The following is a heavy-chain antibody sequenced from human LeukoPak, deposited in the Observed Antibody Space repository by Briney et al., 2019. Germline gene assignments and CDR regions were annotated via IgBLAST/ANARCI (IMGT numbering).Heavy chain of an antibody. CDR3: AKGSEPAANHYHYYGMDV. D-gene: IGHD2-2*01. J-gene: IGHJ6*02. CDR2: MNPNSGNA. CDR1: GYAFTSYD. V-gene: IGHV1-8*01. Sequence: ASVKVSCKASGYAFTSYDINWVRQASGQGLEWMGWMNPNSGNAGYAQKFQGRVTMIRDTSITTAYMELSSLRSEDTAVYYCAKGSEPAANHYHYYGMDVWGQGTTVTVSS.